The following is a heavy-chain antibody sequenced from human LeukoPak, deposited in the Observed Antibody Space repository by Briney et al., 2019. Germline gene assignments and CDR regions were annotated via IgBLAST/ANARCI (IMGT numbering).Heavy chain of an antibody. J-gene: IGHJ5*02. Sequence: PSETLSLTCTVSGGSISSYYWSWIRQPAGKALEWIGRIYTSGSTNYNPSLKSRVTMSVDTSKNQFSLKLSSVTAADTAVYYCARDIAVAGTPGNWFDPWGQGTLVTVSS. CDR3: ARDIAVAGTPGNWFDP. CDR2: IYTSGST. V-gene: IGHV4-4*07. D-gene: IGHD6-19*01. CDR1: GGSISSYY.